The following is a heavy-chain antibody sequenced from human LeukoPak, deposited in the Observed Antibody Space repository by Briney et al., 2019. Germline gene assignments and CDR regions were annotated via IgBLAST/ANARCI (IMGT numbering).Heavy chain of an antibody. CDR3: ARKAVTAYYYYGMDV. D-gene: IGHD2-21*02. J-gene: IGHJ6*02. CDR2: INHSGSN. Sequence: SGTLSLTCAVSGGSFSGYYWSWIRQPPGKGLEWMGEINHSGSNNYNPSLKSRVTISVDTSKNQFSLKLSSVTAADTAVYYCARKAVTAYYYYGMDVWGQGTTVTVSS. V-gene: IGHV4-34*01. CDR1: GGSFSGYY.